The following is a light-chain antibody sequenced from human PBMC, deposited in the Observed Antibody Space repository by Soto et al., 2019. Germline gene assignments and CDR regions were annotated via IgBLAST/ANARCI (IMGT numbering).Light chain of an antibody. CDR1: SSNVGNNA. CDR2: YDD. J-gene: IGLJ2*01. V-gene: IGLV1-36*01. Sequence: QSVLTQIPSVSEAPRQRVTISCSGSSSNVGNNAVNWYQQLPGKAPKLLIYYDDLVPSGVSDRFSGSKSGTSASLAISGLQSEDEADYYCAAWDDSLSGVIFGGGTKLTVL. CDR3: AAWDDSLSGVI.